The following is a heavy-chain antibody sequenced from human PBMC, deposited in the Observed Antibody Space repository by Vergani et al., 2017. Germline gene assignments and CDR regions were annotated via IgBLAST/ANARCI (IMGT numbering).Heavy chain of an antibody. CDR2: ISYDGSNK. J-gene: IGHJ6*02. Sequence: QVQLVESGGGVVQPGRSLRLSCAASGFTFSSYGMHWVRQAPGKGLEWVAVISYDGSNKYYADSVKGRFTISRDNSKNTLYLQMNSLRAEDTAVYYCAKGRYYDFWSGYLAGYYYYGMDVWGQGP. D-gene: IGHD3-3*01. CDR3: AKGRYYDFWSGYLAGYYYYGMDV. CDR1: GFTFSSYG. V-gene: IGHV3-30*18.